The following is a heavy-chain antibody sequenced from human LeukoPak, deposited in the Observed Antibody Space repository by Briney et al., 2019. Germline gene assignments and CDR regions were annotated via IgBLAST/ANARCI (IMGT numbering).Heavy chain of an antibody. D-gene: IGHD6-13*01. Sequence: PGGSLRLSCAASGFTFSSYAMHWVRQAPGKGLELVAVISYDGSNKYYADSVKGRFTISRDNSKTTLYLQMNSLRAEDTAVYYCARDPYLTGIAAAPLSQHWGQGTLVTVSS. CDR3: ARDPYLTGIAAAPLSQH. CDR2: ISYDGSNK. J-gene: IGHJ1*01. CDR1: GFTFSSYA. V-gene: IGHV3-30-3*01.